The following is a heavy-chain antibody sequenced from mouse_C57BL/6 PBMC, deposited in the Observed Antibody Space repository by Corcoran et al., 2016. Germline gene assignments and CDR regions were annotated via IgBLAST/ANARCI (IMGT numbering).Heavy chain of an antibody. J-gene: IGHJ4*01. D-gene: IGHD1-1*01. V-gene: IGHV9-3*01. Sequence: QIQLVQSGPELKKPGETVKISCKASGYTFTTYGMSWVKQAPGKGLKWMGWINTYSGVPTYADDFKGRFAFSLETSASTAYLQINNLKKEDTATYFCAAGDYYGSSYSDYYAMDYWGQGTSVTVSS. CDR1: GYTFTTYG. CDR3: AAGDYYGSSYSDYYAMDY. CDR2: INTYSGVP.